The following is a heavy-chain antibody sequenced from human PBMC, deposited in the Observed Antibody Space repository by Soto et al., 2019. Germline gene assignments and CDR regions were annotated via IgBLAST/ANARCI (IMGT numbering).Heavy chain of an antibody. D-gene: IGHD6-13*01. J-gene: IGHJ4*02. CDR2: NRWNGEAV. CDR3: VKGGEAASNGWFEI. Sequence: SLRLSCSASVFTFEDFAMHCVRRFPGKCLEWVAGNRWNGEAVGYAASVKGRCTSSRDNAKKLLFLQMNSLRVDDAALYYCVKGGEAASNGWFEIWGQGTQVSVSS. V-gene: IGHV3-9*01. CDR1: VFTFEDFA.